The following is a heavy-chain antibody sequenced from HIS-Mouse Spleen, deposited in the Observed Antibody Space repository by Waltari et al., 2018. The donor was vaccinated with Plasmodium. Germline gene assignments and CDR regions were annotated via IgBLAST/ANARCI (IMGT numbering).Heavy chain of an antibody. V-gene: IGHV4-34*01. CDR3: ARAPIRDAFDI. CDR1: GGSFSGYY. D-gene: IGHD3-9*01. J-gene: IGHJ3*02. Sequence: QVQLQQWGAGLLKPSETLSLTCAVYGGSFSGYYWSWIRQPPGKGLAWIGEINHSGSTNYNPYLKSRVTISVDTSKNQFSLKLSSVTASDTAVYYCARAPIRDAFDIWGQGTMVTVSS. CDR2: INHSGST.